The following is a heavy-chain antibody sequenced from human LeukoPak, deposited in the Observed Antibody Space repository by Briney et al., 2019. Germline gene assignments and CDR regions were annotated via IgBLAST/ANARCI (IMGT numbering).Heavy chain of an antibody. J-gene: IGHJ4*02. D-gene: IGHD6-13*01. CDR3: ARGHADYSGSWYGRFDY. Sequence: PGGSLRLSCAASGFTVSSNFLSWVRQAPGKGLEWVSVIYSGSNTYYADSVKGLFTISRDNSKNTVYLQMNSLSAEDTAVYYCARGHADYSGSWYGRFDYWGQGTLVIVSS. CDR1: GFTVSSNF. V-gene: IGHV3-53*01. CDR2: IYSGSNT.